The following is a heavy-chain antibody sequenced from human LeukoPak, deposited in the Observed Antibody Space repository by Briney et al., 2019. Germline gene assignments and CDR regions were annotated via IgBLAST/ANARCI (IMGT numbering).Heavy chain of an antibody. CDR3: ASQEYSSGWGHNWFDP. V-gene: IGHV3-21*01. Sequence: GGSLRLSCAASGFTFRSHSMNWVRQAPGKGLEWVSSISSSSSYIYYADSVNGRFTISRDNAKNSLYLQMNSLRAEDTAVYYCASQEYSSGWGHNWFDPWGQGTLVTVSS. CDR1: GFTFRSHS. D-gene: IGHD6-19*01. J-gene: IGHJ5*02. CDR2: ISSSSSYI.